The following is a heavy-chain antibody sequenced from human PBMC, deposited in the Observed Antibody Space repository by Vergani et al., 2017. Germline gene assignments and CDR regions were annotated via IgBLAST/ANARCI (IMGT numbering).Heavy chain of an antibody. CDR2: IDPSDSYT. V-gene: IGHV5-10-1*03. J-gene: IGHJ6*02. D-gene: IGHD2-21*02. Sequence: EVQLVQSGAEVKKPGESLRISCKGSGYSFTSYWISWVRQRPGKGLEWMGRIDPSDSYTNYRPSFQGHVTISADKSISTAYLQWSSLKAADTAMYYCARLDCGGDCFSVWGQGTTVTVSS. CDR1: GYSFTSYW. CDR3: ARLDCGGDCFSV.